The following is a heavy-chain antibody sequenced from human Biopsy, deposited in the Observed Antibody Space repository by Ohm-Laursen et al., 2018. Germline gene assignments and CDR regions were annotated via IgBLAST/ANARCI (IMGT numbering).Heavy chain of an antibody. J-gene: IGHJ4*02. D-gene: IGHD3-3*01. V-gene: IGHV4-39*01. CDR2: VYYSGNT. CDR3: ARQVDFWSGYVDY. CDR1: GGSIRGSTYY. Sequence: SDTLSLTCHVSGGSIRGSTYYWGWIRQTPGKGLEWIGSVYYSGNTDYSPSLKSRVTISVDTSNNQFSLKLRSVTAADTAVYYCARQVDFWSGYVDYWGQGTLVAVSS.